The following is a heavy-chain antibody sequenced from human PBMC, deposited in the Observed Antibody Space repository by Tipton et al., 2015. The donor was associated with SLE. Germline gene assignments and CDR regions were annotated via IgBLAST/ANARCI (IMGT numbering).Heavy chain of an antibody. CDR2: INDYGDTT. Sequence: GSLRLSCAASGFTFSAYALSWVRQAPGKGLEWVSSINDYGDTTFYADSVKGRFTISRDNSKNTLYLQMNSLRAEDTAVYYCANLLRLYFWGQGTLATVSS. D-gene: IGHD6-25*01. CDR1: GFTFSAYA. J-gene: IGHJ4*02. V-gene: IGHV3-23*01. CDR3: ANLLRLYF.